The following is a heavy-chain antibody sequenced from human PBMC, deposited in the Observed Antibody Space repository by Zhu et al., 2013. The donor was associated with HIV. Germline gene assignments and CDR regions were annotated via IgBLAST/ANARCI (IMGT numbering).Heavy chain of an antibody. D-gene: IGHD2-2*02. V-gene: IGHV1-8*01. CDR2: MNPNSGNT. CDR3: ARGFSPYQLLYGYYYYGMDV. Sequence: QVQLVQSGAEVKKPGASVKVSCKASGYTFTSYDINWVRQATGQGLEWMGWMNPNSGNTGYAQKFQGRVTMTRNTSISTAYMELSSLRSEDTAVYYCARGFSPYQLLYGYYYYGMDVWGRRTDGHRLL. J-gene: IGHJ6*02. CDR1: GYTFTSYD.